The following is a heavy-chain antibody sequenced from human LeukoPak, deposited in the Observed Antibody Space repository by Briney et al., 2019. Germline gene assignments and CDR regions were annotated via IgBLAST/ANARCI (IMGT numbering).Heavy chain of an antibody. J-gene: IGHJ4*02. Sequence: PGVSLRLSCVASGFTFSSYEMNWVRQPPGKGLEWISYISSSGTTIYFADSVQGRFTISRDNAKNALYLQMNRRRAEDTAVYYCARDREGYYTDYWGQGTLVTVSS. CDR1: GFTFSSYE. CDR2: ISSSGTTI. D-gene: IGHD3-22*01. V-gene: IGHV3-48*03. CDR3: ARDREGYYTDY.